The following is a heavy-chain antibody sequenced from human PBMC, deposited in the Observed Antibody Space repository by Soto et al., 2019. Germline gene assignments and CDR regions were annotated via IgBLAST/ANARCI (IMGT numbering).Heavy chain of an antibody. CDR2: ISYDESNK. D-gene: IGHD3-10*01. CDR3: AKDSRPESNYPHFDY. V-gene: IGHV3-30*18. Sequence: PGGSLRLSCAASGFTFSSYGMHWVRQAPGKGLEWVAVISYDESNKYYADSVKGRFTISRDNAKKTLYLQMNSLRVEDTALYYCAKDSRPESNYPHFDYWGQGTLVTVSS. J-gene: IGHJ4*02. CDR1: GFTFSSYG.